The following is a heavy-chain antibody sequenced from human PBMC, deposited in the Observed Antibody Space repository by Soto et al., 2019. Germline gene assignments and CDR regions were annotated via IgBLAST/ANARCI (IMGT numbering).Heavy chain of an antibody. V-gene: IGHV1-2*02. CDR3: ARDRYDYVWGTLDY. D-gene: IGHD3-16*01. J-gene: IGHJ4*02. Sequence: ASVKVSCKASGYTFTGYYMHWVRQALGQGLEWMGWINPNSGGTNYAQKFQGRVTMTRDTSISTAYMELSRLRSDDTAVYYCARDRYDYVWGTLDYWGQGTLVTVSS. CDR1: GYTFTGYY. CDR2: INPNSGGT.